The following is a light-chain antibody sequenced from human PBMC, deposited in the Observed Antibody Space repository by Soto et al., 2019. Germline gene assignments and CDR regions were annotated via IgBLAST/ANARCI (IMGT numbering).Light chain of an antibody. V-gene: IGKV3-20*01. J-gene: IGKJ2*01. CDR3: QHYGTSLYT. Sequence: EIVLTQSPGTLSLSPGERATLSCRASQSVSSKLAWYRQTPGQAPRLLIYDASTRATDTPARFSGSGAGTDFTLTISRVEPEDFAVYYCQHYGTSLYTFGQGTKLEI. CDR2: DAS. CDR1: QSVSSK.